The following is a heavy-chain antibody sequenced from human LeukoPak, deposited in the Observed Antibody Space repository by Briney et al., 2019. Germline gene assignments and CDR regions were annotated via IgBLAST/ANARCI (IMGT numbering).Heavy chain of an antibody. CDR2: ISYDGSNK. D-gene: IGHD1-26*01. CDR3: ASLSGSYAIRYYFDY. Sequence: GGSLRLSCAASGFTFSSYAMHWVRQAPGKGLEGVAVISYDGSNKYYADSVKGRFTISRDNSKNTLYLQMNSLRAEDTAVYYCASLSGSYAIRYYFDYWGQGTLVTVSS. V-gene: IGHV3-30-3*01. J-gene: IGHJ4*02. CDR1: GFTFSSYA.